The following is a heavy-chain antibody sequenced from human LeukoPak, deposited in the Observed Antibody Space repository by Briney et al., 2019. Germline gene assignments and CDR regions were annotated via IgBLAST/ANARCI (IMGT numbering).Heavy chain of an antibody. CDR1: GYTFTSYD. CDR3: ARANSYDNSGYSPELRY. D-gene: IGHD3-22*01. V-gene: IGHV1-18*01. CDR2: ISIYNGNT. Sequence: GASVKVSCKASGYTFTSYDINWVRQATGQGLEWMGWISIYNGNTNYTQKLQGRLTMTRDTSTSTAYMELRGLTFDDTAIYYCARANSYDNSGYSPELRYWGQGTLVTVSS. J-gene: IGHJ4*02.